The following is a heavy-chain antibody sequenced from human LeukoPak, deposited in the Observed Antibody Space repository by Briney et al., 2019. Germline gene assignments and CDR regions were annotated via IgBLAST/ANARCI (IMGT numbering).Heavy chain of an antibody. Sequence: PSETLSLTCTVSGGSISSGGYYWSWIRQHPGKGLEWIGYIYYSGSTYYNPSLKSRVTISVDTSKNQFSLKLSSVTAADTAVYYCARARGYDYVWGSYRLGHFDYWGQGTLVTVSS. CDR2: IYYSGST. V-gene: IGHV4-31*03. CDR1: GGSISSGGYY. CDR3: ARARGYDYVWGSYRLGHFDY. D-gene: IGHD3-16*02. J-gene: IGHJ4*02.